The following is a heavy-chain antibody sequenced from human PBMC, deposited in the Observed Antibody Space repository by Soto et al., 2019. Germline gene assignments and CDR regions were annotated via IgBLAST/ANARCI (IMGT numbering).Heavy chain of an antibody. J-gene: IGHJ6*02. CDR1: GGSVSSGSYY. CDR3: ARFLITVAGAVGYYYGMDV. Sequence: SETLSLTCTVFGGSVSSGSYYWNWIRQPPGKGLEWIGYIYYTGSSNYNPSLKSRVTISVDRSNNQFSLKLTSVTAADTAVYYCARFLITVAGAVGYYYGMDVWGQGATVTVSS. V-gene: IGHV4-61*01. CDR2: IYYTGSS. D-gene: IGHD6-19*01.